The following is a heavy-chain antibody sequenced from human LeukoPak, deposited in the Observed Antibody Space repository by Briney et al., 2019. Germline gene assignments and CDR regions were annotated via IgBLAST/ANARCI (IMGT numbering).Heavy chain of an antibody. D-gene: IGHD5-18*01. CDR3: ARQYSYGSRAFDY. CDR1: GFTFNSYS. CDR2: ISSSSSYI. Sequence: PGGSLRLSCAASGFTFNSYSMNWVRQAPGKGLAWVSSISSSSSYIYYADSVKGRFTISRDNAKNSLYLQMNSLRAEDTAVYYCARQYSYGSRAFDYWGQGTLVTVSS. V-gene: IGHV3-21*04. J-gene: IGHJ4*02.